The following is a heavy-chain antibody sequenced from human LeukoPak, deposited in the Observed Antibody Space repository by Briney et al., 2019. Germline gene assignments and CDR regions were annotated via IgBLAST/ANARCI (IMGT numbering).Heavy chain of an antibody. J-gene: IGHJ4*02. V-gene: IGHV3-9*01. D-gene: IGHD6-19*01. Sequence: GGSLRLSCAASGFTFDDYAMHWVRQVPGKGLEWVSGISWNSGSIGYADSVKGRFTISRDNAKNSLYMEMKSLRAGDAALYYCAKRGLRGSGWYFDLWGQGTLVAVSS. CDR1: GFTFDDYA. CDR2: ISWNSGSI. CDR3: AKRGLRGSGWYFDL.